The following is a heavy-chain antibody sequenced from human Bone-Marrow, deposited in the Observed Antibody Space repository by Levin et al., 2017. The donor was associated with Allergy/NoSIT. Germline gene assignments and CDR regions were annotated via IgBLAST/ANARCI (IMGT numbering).Heavy chain of an antibody. D-gene: IGHD3-10*01. CDR1: GFPFSHAW. J-gene: IGHJ4*02. CDR3: TTTYYYGSGSFLH. CDR2: VKSKSDGGTT. Sequence: GGSLRLSCAASGFPFSHAWMTWVRQAPGKGLEWVGRVKSKSDGGTTDYAAPVKGRFTISRDDSKNMLYLEMNSLKTEDTAIYYCTTTYYYGSGSFLHWGQGTLVIVSS. V-gene: IGHV3-15*01.